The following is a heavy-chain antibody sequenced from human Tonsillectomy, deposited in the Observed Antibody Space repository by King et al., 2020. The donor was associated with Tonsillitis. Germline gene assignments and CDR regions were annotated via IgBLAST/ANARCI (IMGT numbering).Heavy chain of an antibody. CDR1: GASVGTLY. Sequence: QLQESGPGLVKPSETLSLTCSVFGASVGTLYWSWLRPPAGKGLEWIGRVYNTGDTNYNPSLKSRVTMSVDTSKNQFSLKLTSVTAADTAVYYCKKGLYKPEFWGQGSLVIVSS. CDR3: KKGLYKPEF. CDR2: VYNTGDT. J-gene: IGHJ4*02. D-gene: IGHD5-24*01. V-gene: IGHV4-4*07.